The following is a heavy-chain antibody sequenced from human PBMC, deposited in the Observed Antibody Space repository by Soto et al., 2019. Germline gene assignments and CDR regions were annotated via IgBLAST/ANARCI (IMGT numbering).Heavy chain of an antibody. J-gene: IGHJ3*02. CDR2: IIPNSGIA. CDR1: GYTFTGYY. CDR3: ARFSSSGIGEGDAFDI. Sequence: ASVKVSCKASGYTFTGYYMHWVRQAPGQGLEWMGRIIPNSGIANYAQKFQGRVTITADKSTSTAYMELSSLRSEDTAVYYCARFSSSGIGEGDAFDIWGQGTMVTVSS. D-gene: IGHD6-13*01. V-gene: IGHV1-69*02.